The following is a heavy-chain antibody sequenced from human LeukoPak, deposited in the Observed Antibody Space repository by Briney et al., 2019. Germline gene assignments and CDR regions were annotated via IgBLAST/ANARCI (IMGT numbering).Heavy chain of an antibody. J-gene: IGHJ4*02. Sequence: PGGSLRLSCAASGFTFSSYIMNWVRQAPGKGLEWVSSISSSSSYIYYADSMKGRFTISRDNAKNSLYLQMNSLRAEDTAVYYCARESDDYGDTNLDYWGQGTLVTVSS. CDR1: GFTFSSYI. D-gene: IGHD4-17*01. V-gene: IGHV3-21*01. CDR3: ARESDDYGDTNLDY. CDR2: ISSSSSYI.